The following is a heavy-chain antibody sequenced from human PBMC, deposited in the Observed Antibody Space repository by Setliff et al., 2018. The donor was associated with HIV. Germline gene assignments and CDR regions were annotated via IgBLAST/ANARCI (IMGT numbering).Heavy chain of an antibody. Sequence: SSETLSLTCNVYGGPFNVHKWNWVRQTPGKGLEWIGDISHTETATYNPSLGSRVTISVDAAKERFSLNIRSLTAADTAVYFCARGQFVSPGRPRHYMDVWGKGTSVTVSS. J-gene: IGHJ6*03. V-gene: IGHV4-34*01. D-gene: IGHD6-6*01. CDR1: GGPFNVHK. CDR3: ARGQFVSPGRPRHYMDV. CDR2: ISHTETA.